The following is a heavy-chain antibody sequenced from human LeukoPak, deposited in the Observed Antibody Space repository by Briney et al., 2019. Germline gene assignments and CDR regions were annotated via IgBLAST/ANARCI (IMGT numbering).Heavy chain of an antibody. V-gene: IGHV3-30-3*01. CDR1: GFTLSSYA. CDR2: ISFDGSNK. CDR3: ARGVCSHGYSLGY. D-gene: IGHD5-18*01. J-gene: IGHJ4*01. Sequence: GGSLRLSCAASGFTLSSYAMHWVRQAPGKGLEWVAVISFDGSNKYYADSVKGRFTISRDNSKNTLYLQMNSLRAEDTAVYYCARGVCSHGYSLGYWGHGTLVTVSS.